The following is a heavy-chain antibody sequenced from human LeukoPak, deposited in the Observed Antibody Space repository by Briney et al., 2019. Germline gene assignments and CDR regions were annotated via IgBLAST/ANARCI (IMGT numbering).Heavy chain of an antibody. CDR2: IRSKANSYAT. CDR1: GFTFSGSA. J-gene: IGHJ5*02. CDR3: TKSSSWYLVP. Sequence: GGSLRLSCAASGFTFSGSAMHWVRQASGKGLEWVGRIRSKANSYATAYAASVKGRFTISRDDSKNTAYLQMNSLKTEDTAVHYCTKSSSWYLVPWGQGTLVTVSS. D-gene: IGHD6-13*01. V-gene: IGHV3-73*01.